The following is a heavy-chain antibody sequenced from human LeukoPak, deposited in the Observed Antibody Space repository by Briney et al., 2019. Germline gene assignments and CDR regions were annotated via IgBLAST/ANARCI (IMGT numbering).Heavy chain of an antibody. Sequence: SETLSLTCTVSGGSISSYYWSWIRQPAGKGLEWIGRIYTSGSTNYNPSLKSRVTMSVDTSKNQFSLKLSSVTAADTAAYYCARDRPPFYGSGSWSEKNWFDPWGQGTLVTVSS. CDR3: ARDRPPFYGSGSWSEKNWFDP. CDR2: IYTSGST. CDR1: GGSISSYY. D-gene: IGHD3-10*01. J-gene: IGHJ5*02. V-gene: IGHV4-4*07.